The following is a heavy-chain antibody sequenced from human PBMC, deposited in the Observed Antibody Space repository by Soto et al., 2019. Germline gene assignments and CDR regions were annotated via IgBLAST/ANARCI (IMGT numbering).Heavy chain of an antibody. CDR1: GFTFSSYG. CDR2: ISYDESNK. J-gene: IGHJ1*01. CDR3: TKGVVVNTSYFQH. D-gene: IGHD3-22*01. Sequence: QVQLVESGGGVVQPGRSLRLSCAASGFTFSSYGMHWIRRARGKGLEWVAVISYDESNKYYADSVKGRFTISRDNSKNTLYLQMNSLRAEDTAVYYCTKGVVVNTSYFQHWGQGTLVTVSS. V-gene: IGHV3-30*18.